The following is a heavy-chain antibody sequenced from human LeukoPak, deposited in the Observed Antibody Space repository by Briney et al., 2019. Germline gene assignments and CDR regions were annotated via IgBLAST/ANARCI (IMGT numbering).Heavy chain of an antibody. CDR2: ISDGGGNT. J-gene: IGHJ6*03. V-gene: IGHV3-30*01. Sequence: GGSLRLSCAASGFTFSDYSFHWVREASGNGLEWVAVISDGGGNTYYADSVKGRFTVSRDNSKNTLYLHMTSLRAEDTAVYYCAREINYYFYMDVWGKGTTVAVS. CDR1: GFTFSDYS. CDR3: AREINYYFYMDV.